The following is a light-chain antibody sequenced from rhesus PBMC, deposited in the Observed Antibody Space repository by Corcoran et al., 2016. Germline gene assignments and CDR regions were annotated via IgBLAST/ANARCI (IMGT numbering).Light chain of an antibody. V-gene: IGLV2-32*01. CDR2: EVS. Sequence: QAALTQPRSVSGSPGQSVTISCTGTSSDIGGYNYVSWYQQHPGTAPKLMIYEVSKRPSGVSDRFSGSKSGNPASLTISGLQAEDEADYYCCSDAGSYTYIFGAGTRLTVL. J-gene: IGLJ1*01. CDR1: SSDIGGYNY. CDR3: CSDAGSYTYI.